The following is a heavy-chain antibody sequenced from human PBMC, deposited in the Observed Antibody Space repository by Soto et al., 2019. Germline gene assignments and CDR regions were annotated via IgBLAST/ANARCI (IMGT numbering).Heavy chain of an antibody. CDR3: TSYDNSGYFYLNY. CDR2: VRTKNNNYAT. CDR1: GFTFSASA. V-gene: IGHV3-73*02. D-gene: IGHD3-22*01. J-gene: IGHJ4*02. Sequence: EMQLVESGGGLVQPGRSLRLSCAASGFTFSASAMHWVRQASGKGLEWVGRVRTKNNNYATTYAASVTGRFTISRDDSRNTAFLQMSSLKTEDTAIYYCTSYDNSGYFYLNYWGQGTLVTVSS.